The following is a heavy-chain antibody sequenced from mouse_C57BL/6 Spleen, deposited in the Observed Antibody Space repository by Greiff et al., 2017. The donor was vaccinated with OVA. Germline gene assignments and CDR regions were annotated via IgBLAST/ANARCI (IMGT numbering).Heavy chain of an antibody. D-gene: IGHD4-1*01. V-gene: IGHV2-5*01. J-gene: IGHJ1*03. CDR1: GFSLTSYG. CDR3: AKKGDWDWYFDV. CDR2: IWRGGST. Sequence: VQVVESGPGLVQPSQSLSITCTVSGFSLTSYGVHWVRQSPGKGLEWLGVIWRGGSTDYNAAFMSRLSITKDNSKSQVFFKMNSLQADDTAIYYCAKKGDWDWYFDVWGTGTTVTVSS.